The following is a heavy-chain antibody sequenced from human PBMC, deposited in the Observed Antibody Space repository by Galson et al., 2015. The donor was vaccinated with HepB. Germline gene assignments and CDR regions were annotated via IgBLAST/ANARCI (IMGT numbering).Heavy chain of an antibody. CDR2: ISSSSSTI. V-gene: IGHV3-48*01. J-gene: IGHJ4*02. Sequence: SLRLSCAASGFTFSSYSMSWVRQAPGKGLEWVSYISSSSSTIYYADSVKGRFTISRDNAKNSLYLQMNSLRAEDTAVFYCARAPGYGVDYWGQGTLVTVSS. CDR3: ARAPGYGVDY. CDR1: GFTFSSYS. D-gene: IGHD5-18*01.